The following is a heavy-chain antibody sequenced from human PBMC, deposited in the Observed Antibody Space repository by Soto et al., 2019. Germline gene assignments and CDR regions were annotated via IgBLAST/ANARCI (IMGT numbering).Heavy chain of an antibody. CDR3: VQTTGWPGFDF. J-gene: IGHJ4*02. V-gene: IGHV3-53*01. Sequence: GGSLRLSCAASGFAVSSKYMTWVRQAPGKGLEWVSVIYGGGTTYYADSVKGRFTISRDTSKNTLYLQMNSLRAEDTAVYYCVQTTGWPGFDFWGQGPLVTVSS. CDR1: GFAVSSKY. D-gene: IGHD6-19*01. CDR2: IYGGGTT.